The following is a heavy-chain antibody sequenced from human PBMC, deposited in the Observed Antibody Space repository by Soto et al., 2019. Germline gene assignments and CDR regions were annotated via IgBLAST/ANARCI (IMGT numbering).Heavy chain of an antibody. CDR2: IYNSGDT. CDR1: GDSISTYY. Sequence: HVQLQESGPGLVKPSETLSLTCTFSGDSISTYYWSWIRQPPGKGLEWIAYIYNSGDTNYNPSIKSRFTISVDTSKNQFSRKLSSVTAADTAVYYCARASGTYYNLGGYYYYYYMDVWGKGTTVTVSS. J-gene: IGHJ6*03. V-gene: IGHV4-59*01. D-gene: IGHD3-10*01. CDR3: ARASGTYYNLGGYYYYYYMDV.